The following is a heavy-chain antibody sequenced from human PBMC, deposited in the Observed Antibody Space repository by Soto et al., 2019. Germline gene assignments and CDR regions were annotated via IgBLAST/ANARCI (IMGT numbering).Heavy chain of an antibody. CDR3: AREDHYGDYEFDY. V-gene: IGHV3-30-3*01. D-gene: IGHD4-17*01. CDR1: GFTFSSYA. J-gene: IGHJ4*02. CDR2: ISYDGSNK. Sequence: QVQLVESGGGVVQPGRSLRLSCAASGFTFSSYAMLWVRQAPGKALVWVAVISYDGSNKYYADSVKGRFTISRDNSKNTLYLQMNSLRAEDTAVYYCAREDHYGDYEFDYWGQGTLVTVSS.